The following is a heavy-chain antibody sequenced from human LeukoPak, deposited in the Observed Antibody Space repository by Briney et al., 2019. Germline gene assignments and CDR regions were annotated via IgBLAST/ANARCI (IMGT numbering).Heavy chain of an antibody. V-gene: IGHV4-31*03. CDR2: IYYSGST. J-gene: IGHJ5*02. CDR3: ARGVLGYCSSTSCYVLQHWFDP. D-gene: IGHD2-2*01. CDR1: GGSISSGGYY. Sequence: SQTLSLTCTVSGGSISSGGYYWSWIRQHPGKGLEWIVYIYYSGSTYYNPSLKSRVTISVDTSKNQFSLKLSSVTAADTAVYYCARGVLGYCSSTSCYVLQHWFDPWSQGTLVTVSS.